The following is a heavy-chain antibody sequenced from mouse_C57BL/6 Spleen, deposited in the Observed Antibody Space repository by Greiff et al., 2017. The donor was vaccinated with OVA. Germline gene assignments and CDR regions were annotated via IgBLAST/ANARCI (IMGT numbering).Heavy chain of an antibody. J-gene: IGHJ1*03. CDR1: GYTFTDYE. CDR2: IDPETGGT. CDR3: TRGGLHCDFEV. V-gene: IGHV1-15*01. D-gene: IGHD1-1*02. Sequence: VQLQQSGAELVRPGASVTLSCKASGYTFTDYEMHWVKQTPVHGLEWIGAIDPETGGTAYNQKFKGKAILTADKSSSPAYMELRSLSSEDSAGYYCTRGGLHCDFEVGGTGTTVTVSS.